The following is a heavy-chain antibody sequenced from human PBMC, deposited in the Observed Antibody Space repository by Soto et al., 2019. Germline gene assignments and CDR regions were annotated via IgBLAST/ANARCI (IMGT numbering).Heavy chain of an antibody. CDR3: AREGGIVVVPAAIDWYYYYGMDV. Sequence: GASVKVSCKASGYTFTSYYMHWVRQAPGQGLELMGIINPSGGSTSYAQKFQGRVTMTRDTLTSTVYMELSSLISVDTAVYYCAREGGIVVVPAAIDWYYYYGMDVWVQGTMVTVSS. CDR1: GYTFTSYY. D-gene: IGHD2-2*02. J-gene: IGHJ6*02. V-gene: IGHV1-46*01. CDR2: INPSGGST.